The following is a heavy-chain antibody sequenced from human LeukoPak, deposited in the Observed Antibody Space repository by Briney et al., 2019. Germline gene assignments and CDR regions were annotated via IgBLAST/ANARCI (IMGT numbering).Heavy chain of an antibody. J-gene: IGHJ4*02. D-gene: IGHD1-26*01. CDR3: ARGSLGATDY. CDR2: TYYRSKWYN. V-gene: IGHV6-1*01. CDR1: GDSVSSNSAT. Sequence: SQTLSLTCAISGDSVSSNSATWNWIRQSPSRGLEWLGRTYYRSKWYNDYAVSVKGRITINPDTSKNQFFLQLNSLTPKDTAVYYCARGSLGATDYWGQGTLVTVSS.